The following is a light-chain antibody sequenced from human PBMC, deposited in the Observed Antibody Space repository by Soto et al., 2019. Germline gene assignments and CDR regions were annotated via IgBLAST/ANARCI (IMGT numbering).Light chain of an antibody. CDR1: SNDIGAYNY. V-gene: IGLV2-14*03. Sequence: QSALTQPASVSGSPGQSITIPCKGTSNDIGAYNYVSWYQQHPGKVPKLMIFHVSYRPSGISDRFSGSKSGNTASLTISGLQPEDEADYYCSSYGASSTLFGGGTKVTVL. CDR3: SSYGASSTL. J-gene: IGLJ2*01. CDR2: HVS.